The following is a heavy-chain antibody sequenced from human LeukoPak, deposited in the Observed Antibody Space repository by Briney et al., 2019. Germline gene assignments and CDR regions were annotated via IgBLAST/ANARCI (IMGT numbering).Heavy chain of an antibody. J-gene: IGHJ4*02. Sequence: ASVKVSCKASGYTFTSYGISWVRQAPGQGLEWMGWVDPRSGATKCTQKFQGRVTMTRDTSISTVYVELNGLTFDDTAMYYCATDNYGTLDYWGQGTLVSVSS. CDR2: VDPRSGAT. V-gene: IGHV1-2*02. CDR3: ATDNYGTLDY. D-gene: IGHD1-1*01. CDR1: GYTFTSYG.